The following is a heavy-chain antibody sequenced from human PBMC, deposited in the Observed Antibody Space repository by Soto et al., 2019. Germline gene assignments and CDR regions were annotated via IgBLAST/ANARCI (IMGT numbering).Heavy chain of an antibody. J-gene: IGHJ3*02. V-gene: IGHV3-74*01. CDR1: GFTFSSYW. CDR2: INSDGSGT. CDR3: ARPAMVRVGAFDI. Sequence: EVQLVESGGGLVQPGGSLRLSCAASGFTFSSYWMHWVRQAPGKGLVWVSRINSDGSGTSYADSVKGRFTISRDHAKNTLYLQMNSLRAEDTAVYYGARPAMVRVGAFDIWGQGTMVTVSS. D-gene: IGHD5-18*01.